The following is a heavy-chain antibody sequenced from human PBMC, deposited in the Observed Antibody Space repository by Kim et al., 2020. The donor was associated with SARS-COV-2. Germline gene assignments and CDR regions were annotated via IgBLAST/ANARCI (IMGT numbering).Heavy chain of an antibody. CDR2: IWFDGNNK. CDR1: GFTFSTYG. Sequence: GGSLRLSCAASGFTFSTYGMHWVRQAPDKGLEWVAVIWFDGNNKDYADSVKGRFTISRDNSKNTLYLQLNSLRAEDTAVYYCARDFNGGHGIDYCGQGTPVTVSS. J-gene: IGHJ4*02. CDR3: ARDFNGGHGIDY. D-gene: IGHD2-8*01. V-gene: IGHV3-33*01.